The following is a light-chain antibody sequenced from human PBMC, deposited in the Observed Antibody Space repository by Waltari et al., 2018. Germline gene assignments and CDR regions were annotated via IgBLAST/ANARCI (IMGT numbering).Light chain of an antibody. CDR1: SSNIGAGYD. V-gene: IGLV1-40*01. CDR3: QSYDSSLNYV. Sequence: QSVLTQPPSVSGAPGQRVTISCPGSSSNIGAGYDVHWYQKLPGTAPKLHTYGNSNRTSGVPDRFSGSKSGTSASLAITGLQAEDDADYYCQSYDSSLNYVFGTGTKVTVL. J-gene: IGLJ1*01. CDR2: GNS.